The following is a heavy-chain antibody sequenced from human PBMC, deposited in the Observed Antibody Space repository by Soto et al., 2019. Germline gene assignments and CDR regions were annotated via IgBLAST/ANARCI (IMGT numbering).Heavy chain of an antibody. CDR1: GGSISSDY. Sequence: SETLSLTCTVSGGSISSDYWSWIRQPPGKGLEWIGYIYYSGSTNYNPSLKTRVTISVDTSRNQFSLKLNSVTAADSAVYFCARLEGLATISYYFDFWGPGALVTVSS. V-gene: IGHV4-59*08. J-gene: IGHJ4*02. CDR3: ARLEGLATISYYFDF. CDR2: IYYSGST. D-gene: IGHD3-9*01.